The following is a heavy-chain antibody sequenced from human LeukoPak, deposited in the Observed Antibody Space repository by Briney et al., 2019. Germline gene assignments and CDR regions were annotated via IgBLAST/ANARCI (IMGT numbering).Heavy chain of an antibody. CDR3: ARADYGDYPFDY. V-gene: IGHV1-18*01. Sequence: ASVKVSCKASGYTFTSYGISWVRQAPGQGLEWMGWISAYNGNTNYAQKLQGRDTMTTDTSTSTAYMELRSLRSDDTAVYYCARADYGDYPFDYWGQGTLVTVSS. CDR1: GYTFTSYG. D-gene: IGHD4-17*01. J-gene: IGHJ4*02. CDR2: ISAYNGNT.